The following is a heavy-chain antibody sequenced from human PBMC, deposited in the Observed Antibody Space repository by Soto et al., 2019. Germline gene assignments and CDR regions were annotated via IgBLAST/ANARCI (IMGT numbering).Heavy chain of an antibody. D-gene: IGHD2-15*01. J-gene: IGHJ6*02. V-gene: IGHV1-18*01. CDR2: ISAYNGNT. CDR1: GYTFTSYG. CDR3: AREKVVVVAATRFYYYYYGMDV. Sequence: ASVKVSCKASGYTFTSYGISWVRQAPGQGLEWMGWISAYNGNTNYAQKLQGRVTMTTDTSTSTAYMELRSLRSDDTAVYYCAREKVVVVAATRFYYYYYGMDVWGQGTTVTVSS.